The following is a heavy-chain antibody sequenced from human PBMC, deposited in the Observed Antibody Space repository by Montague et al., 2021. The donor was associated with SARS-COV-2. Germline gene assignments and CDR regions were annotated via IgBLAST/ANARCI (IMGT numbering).Heavy chain of an antibody. V-gene: IGHV4-34*01. CDR3: ARSPRGFLKLCWHYMDV. J-gene: IGHJ6*03. D-gene: IGHD3-3*01. CDR1: GGSFSGYY. Sequence: SETLSLTCAVYGGSFSGYYWSWIRQPPGKGLEWIAEINHSGSTXXXPSXXXRVTISVDTSKNQFSLKLSSVTAADTAVYYCARSPRGFLKLCWHYMDVWGKGTTVTVSS. CDR2: INHSGST.